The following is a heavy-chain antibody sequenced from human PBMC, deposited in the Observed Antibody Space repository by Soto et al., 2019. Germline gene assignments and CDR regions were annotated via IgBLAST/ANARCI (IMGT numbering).Heavy chain of an antibody. J-gene: IGHJ4*02. CDR1: GYTFTGYY. CDR2: INPNTGVT. CDR3: ATDAVGGEYYYFDY. Sequence: ASVKVSCKASGYTFTGYYMHWVRQAPGQGLEWMGWINPNTGVTKYAQKFQGRVIMTRDTSISTAYMDLSSLSSDDTAIYYCATDAVGGEYYYFDYWGQGTLVPVSS. D-gene: IGHD2-15*01. V-gene: IGHV1-2*02.